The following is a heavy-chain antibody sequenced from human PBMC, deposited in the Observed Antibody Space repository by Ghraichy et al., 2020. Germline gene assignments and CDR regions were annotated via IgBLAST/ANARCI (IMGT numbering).Heavy chain of an antibody. D-gene: IGHD5-24*01. CDR3: AKDGRGYNSRWFFDL. CDR1: GFTFSNFA. Sequence: GESLNISCAASGFTFSNFAMSWVRQAPGMGLEWVSGITGSGGSTYYADSVKGRFTISRDNSKNTLFLQMNSLRAEDTAVYYCAKDGRGYNSRWFFDLWGRGTLVTVSS. CDR2: ITGSGGST. J-gene: IGHJ2*01. V-gene: IGHV3-23*01.